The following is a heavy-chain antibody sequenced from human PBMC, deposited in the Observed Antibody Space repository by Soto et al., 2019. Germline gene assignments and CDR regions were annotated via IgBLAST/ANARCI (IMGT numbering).Heavy chain of an antibody. CDR1: GYSFTGYA. Sequence: GASVKVSCKASGYSFTGYAIHWVRQAPGQRFEWMGWINAGNGNTKYSQKFQDRVTITRDTSASTAYMEVSSLRPEDTAVYYCARGRVTSPLKYYYGMDVWGQGTTVTVSS. J-gene: IGHJ6*02. D-gene: IGHD3-10*01. CDR3: ARGRVTSPLKYYYGMDV. CDR2: INAGNGNT. V-gene: IGHV1-3*01.